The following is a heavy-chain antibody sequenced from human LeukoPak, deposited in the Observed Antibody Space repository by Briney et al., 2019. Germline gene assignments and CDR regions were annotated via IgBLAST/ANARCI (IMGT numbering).Heavy chain of an antibody. Sequence: GGSLRLSCAASGFTFSSYAMHWVRQAPGKGLEWVAVISYDGSNKYYADSVKGRFTISRDISKNTLYLQMNSLRSEDTAVYYCARDGPGEGFDYWGQGTLVTVSS. D-gene: IGHD3-10*01. J-gene: IGHJ4*02. CDR3: ARDGPGEGFDY. CDR1: GFTFSSYA. CDR2: ISYDGSNK. V-gene: IGHV3-30-3*01.